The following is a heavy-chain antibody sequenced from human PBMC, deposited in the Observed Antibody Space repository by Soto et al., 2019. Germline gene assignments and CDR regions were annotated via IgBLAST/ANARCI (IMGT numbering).Heavy chain of an antibody. CDR3: ARGTTVTYYMDV. Sequence: GGSLRLSCAASGFTFSSYDMHWVRQATGKGLEWVSAIGTAGDTYYPGSVKGRFTISRENAKNSLYLQMNSLRAGDTAVYYCARGTTVTYYMDVWGKGTTVTVSS. CDR2: IGTAGDT. D-gene: IGHD4-17*01. J-gene: IGHJ6*03. CDR1: GFTFSSYD. V-gene: IGHV3-13*01.